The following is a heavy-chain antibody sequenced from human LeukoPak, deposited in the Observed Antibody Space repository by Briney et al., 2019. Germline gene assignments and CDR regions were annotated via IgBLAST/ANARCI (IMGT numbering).Heavy chain of an antibody. CDR1: GFTFSSYG. J-gene: IGHJ4*02. CDR2: IRYDGSNK. D-gene: IGHD5-12*01. Sequence: GGSLRLSSAASGFTFSSYGMHWVRQAPGKGLEWVAFIRYDGSNKYYADSVKGRFTISRDNSKNTLYLQMNSLRAEDTAVYYCAKESRVATTPLDYWGQGTLVTVSS. CDR3: AKESRVATTPLDY. V-gene: IGHV3-30*02.